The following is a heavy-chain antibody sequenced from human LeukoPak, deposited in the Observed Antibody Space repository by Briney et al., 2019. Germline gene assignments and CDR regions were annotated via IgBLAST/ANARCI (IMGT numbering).Heavy chain of an antibody. CDR2: MSSSDDGR. CDR1: GFTFSNAW. D-gene: IGHD2-15*01. V-gene: IGHV3-23*01. J-gene: IGHJ4*02. Sequence: GGSLRLSCAASGFTFSNAWMSWVRQAPGKGLEWVSAMSSSDDGRYYAASVRGRFTISRDTSRSTLYLQMNSLRAEDAAVYYCAKAPVTSCRGAFCYPFDYWGQGTLVTVSS. CDR3: AKAPVTSCRGAFCYPFDY.